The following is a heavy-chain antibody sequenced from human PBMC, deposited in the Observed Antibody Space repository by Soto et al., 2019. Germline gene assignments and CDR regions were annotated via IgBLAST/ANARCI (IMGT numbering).Heavy chain of an antibody. V-gene: IGHV4-31*03. J-gene: IGHJ5*02. CDR3: ARRIAAGTTP. CDR2: IYYSGST. D-gene: IGHD6-13*01. CDR1: GGSISSGGYY. Sequence: SETLSLTCTVSGGSISSGGYYWSWIRQHPGKGLEWIGYIYYSGSTYYNPSLKSRVTISVDTSKNQFSLKLSSVTAADPAVYYCARRIAAGTTPWGQGTLVTVSS.